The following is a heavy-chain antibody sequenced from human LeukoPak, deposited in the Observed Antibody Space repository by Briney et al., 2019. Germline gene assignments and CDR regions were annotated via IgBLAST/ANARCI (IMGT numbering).Heavy chain of an antibody. Sequence: SSETLSLTCTVSGGSISTYYWSWIRQPPGKGLEWIGFISYSGSTHHNPSLKSRVTISVDTSKNQFSLKLSSVTATDTAVYYCARSLLSAGSGSYGFDPWGQGTLVTVSS. D-gene: IGHD3-10*01. CDR3: ARSLLSAGSGSYGFDP. CDR2: ISYSGST. J-gene: IGHJ5*02. CDR1: GGSISTYY. V-gene: IGHV4-59*08.